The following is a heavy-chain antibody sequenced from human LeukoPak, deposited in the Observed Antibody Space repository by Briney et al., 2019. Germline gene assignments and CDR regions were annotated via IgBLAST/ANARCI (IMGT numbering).Heavy chain of an antibody. CDR3: ARAHRVVGEAFDI. V-gene: IGHV4-59*12. J-gene: IGHJ3*02. D-gene: IGHD2-21*01. CDR2: IYYSGST. Sequence: SETLSLTCTVSGGSISSYYWSWIRQPPGKGLEWIGYIYYSGSTYYNPSLKSRVTISVDTSKNQFSLKLSSVTAADTAVYYCARAHRVVGEAFDIWGQGTMVTVSS. CDR1: GGSISSYY.